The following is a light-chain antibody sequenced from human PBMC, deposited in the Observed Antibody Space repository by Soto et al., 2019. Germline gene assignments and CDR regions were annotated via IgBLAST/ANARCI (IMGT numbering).Light chain of an antibody. J-gene: IGKJ2*01. V-gene: IGKV3-15*01. CDR3: HQYNDWPYT. CDR2: GAS. CDR1: QNIGNF. Sequence: EIVMTQSPATLSVSPGDGATLSCRASQNIGNFLAWYRQTPGRAPRVLIYGASTRASGVPGRFRASGSGTEFTLTINDLQSEDFALYFCHQYNDWPYTFGQGTKLEIK.